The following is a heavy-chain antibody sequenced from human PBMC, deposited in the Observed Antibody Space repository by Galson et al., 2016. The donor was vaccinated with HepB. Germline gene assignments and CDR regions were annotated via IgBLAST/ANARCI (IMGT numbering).Heavy chain of an antibody. D-gene: IGHD3-16*02. CDR3: ARDDDYVWGTYRYTRTVPQYYFDS. V-gene: IGHV3-30-3*01. Sequence: SLRLSCAASGFTFSSYAMHWVRQAPGKGLEWVAVISFDGSNSFYADSVKGRFTISRDNSKNTLYLQMNSLRAEDTAVYYCARDDDYVWGTYRYTRTVPQYYFDSGGQGTLVTVSS. J-gene: IGHJ4*02. CDR1: GFTFSSYA. CDR2: ISFDGSNS.